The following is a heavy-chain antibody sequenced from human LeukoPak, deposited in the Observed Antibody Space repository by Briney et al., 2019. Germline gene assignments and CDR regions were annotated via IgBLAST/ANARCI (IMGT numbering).Heavy chain of an antibody. V-gene: IGHV4-39*07. CDR3: AMESSPLIAVEPNWYFDL. D-gene: IGHD6-19*01. CDR1: GGSISSSSYY. CDR2: IYYSGST. J-gene: IGHJ2*01. Sequence: SETLSLTCTVSGGSISSSSYYWGWIRQPPGMGLEWIGSIYYSGSTYYNPSLKSRVTISVDTSKNQFSLKLSSVTAADTAVYYCAMESSPLIAVEPNWYFDLWGRGTLVTVSS.